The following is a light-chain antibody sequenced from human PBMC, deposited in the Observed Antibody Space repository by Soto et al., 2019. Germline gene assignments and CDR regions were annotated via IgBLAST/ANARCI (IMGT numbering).Light chain of an antibody. Sequence: DIQLTQSPSFLSASVGDRFTITCRSSQGISSYLAWYQKKPGKAPKLLIYAASSLQSGVPSRFSGSGSGTDFTFTISCLQSEDFATYYCQQYYSYPYTFGQGTKVDIK. CDR3: QQYYSYPYT. J-gene: IGKJ2*01. V-gene: IGKV1-9*01. CDR2: AAS. CDR1: QGISSY.